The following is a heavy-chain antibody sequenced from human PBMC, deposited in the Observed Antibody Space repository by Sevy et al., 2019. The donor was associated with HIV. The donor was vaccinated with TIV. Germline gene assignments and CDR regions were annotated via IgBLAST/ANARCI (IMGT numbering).Heavy chain of an antibody. J-gene: IGHJ4*02. CDR3: VKEGGGEGGDH. CDR2: IQYDGSNK. Sequence: GGSLRLSCAASGFSFSSYGMHWVRQAPGKGLEWMSYIQYDGSNKDYADSVKGRFTISREISKNTLYLQMNSLSVEDTAVFYWVKEGGGEGGDHWGQGTLVTVSS. CDR1: GFSFSSYG. D-gene: IGHD2-21*01. V-gene: IGHV3-30*02.